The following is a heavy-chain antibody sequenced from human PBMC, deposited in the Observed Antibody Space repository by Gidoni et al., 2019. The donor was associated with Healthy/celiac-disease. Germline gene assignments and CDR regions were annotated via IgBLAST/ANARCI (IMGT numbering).Heavy chain of an antibody. J-gene: IGHJ3*02. CDR3: ARDVYVGEAFDI. D-gene: IGHD3-10*01. CDR1: GFTFSSYS. V-gene: IGHV3-21*01. CDR2: ISSSSSYI. Sequence: EVQLVESGGGLVKPGGSLSLSCSASGFTFSSYSMNGVRQAPGKGLEWVSSISSSSSYIYYADSVKGRFTISRDNAKNSLYLQMNSLRAEDTAVYYCARDVYVGEAFDIWGQGTMVTVSS.